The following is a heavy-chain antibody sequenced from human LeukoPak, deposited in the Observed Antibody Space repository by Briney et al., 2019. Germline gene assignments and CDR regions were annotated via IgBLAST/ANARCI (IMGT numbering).Heavy chain of an antibody. J-gene: IGHJ4*02. V-gene: IGHV3-48*03. D-gene: IGHD2/OR15-2a*01. CDR3: ARDANRD. CDR2: ISSSGRTI. Sequence: GGSLRLSCAASGFTFSSYAMHWVRQAPGKGLEWVSYISSSGRTIYYADSVKGRFTISRDNAKNSLYLQMNSLRAEDTAIYYCARDANRDWGQGTLVTVSS. CDR1: GFTFSSYA.